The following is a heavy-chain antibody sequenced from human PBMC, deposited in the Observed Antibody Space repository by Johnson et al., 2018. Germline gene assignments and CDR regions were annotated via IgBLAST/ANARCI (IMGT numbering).Heavy chain of an antibody. CDR2: IKSKTDGGTT. V-gene: IGHV3-15*01. D-gene: IGHD3-10*01. CDR3: TRGGLWGGGHLGNYYYMDV. J-gene: IGHJ6*03. CDR1: GFTFSNAW. Sequence: EVQLVESGGGLVKPGGSLRLSCAASGFTFSNAWMSWVRQAPGKGLEWVGRIKSKTDGGTTDYAAPVKGRFTIARDDSKNTLFLQMNSLKTEDTAVYYCTRGGLWGGGHLGNYYYMDVWGKGTTVTVSS.